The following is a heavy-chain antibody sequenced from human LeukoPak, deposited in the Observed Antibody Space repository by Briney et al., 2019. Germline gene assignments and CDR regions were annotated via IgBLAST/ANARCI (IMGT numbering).Heavy chain of an antibody. CDR2: ISYDGSNK. CDR3: ARDLDSLYYFDY. D-gene: IGHD3/OR15-3a*01. Sequence: GGSLRLSCAASGFTFSSYAMSWVRQAPGKGLEWVAVISYDGSNKYYADSVKGRFTISRDNSKNTLYLQMNSLRAEDTAVYYCARDLDSLYYFDYWGQGTLVTVSS. CDR1: GFTFSSYA. J-gene: IGHJ4*02. V-gene: IGHV3-30-3*01.